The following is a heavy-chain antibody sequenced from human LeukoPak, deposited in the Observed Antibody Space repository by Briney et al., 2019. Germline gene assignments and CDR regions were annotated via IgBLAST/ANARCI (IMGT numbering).Heavy chain of an antibody. CDR3: ARAAIAAARIYYYMDV. CDR2: ISTSSSYI. D-gene: IGHD6-13*01. J-gene: IGHJ6*03. Sequence: GGSLRLSCAASGFTFSSYSMNWVRQAPGKGLEWVSFISTSSSYIHNADSVKGRFTISRDNAENSLYLQMNSLRAEDTAVYYCARAAIAAARIYYYMDVWGKGTTVAVSS. V-gene: IGHV3-21*01. CDR1: GFTFSSYS.